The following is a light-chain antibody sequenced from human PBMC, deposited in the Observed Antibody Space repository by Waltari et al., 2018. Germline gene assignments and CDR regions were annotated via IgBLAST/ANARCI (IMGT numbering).Light chain of an antibody. CDR1: QSVTSIS. Sequence: EIVLTQSPGTLSLSPGERATLSCRASQSVTSISLAWYQEKLGQAPRHVIYGTSTRANGFPDRCSGSGSGTDFTITISRLEPEDFAVYYCQQYDGEVVTFGGGTKVEI. CDR2: GTS. CDR3: QQYDGEVVT. J-gene: IGKJ4*01. V-gene: IGKV3-20*01.